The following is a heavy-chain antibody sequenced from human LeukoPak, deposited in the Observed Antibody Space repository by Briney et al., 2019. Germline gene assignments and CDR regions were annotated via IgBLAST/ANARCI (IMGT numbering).Heavy chain of an antibody. J-gene: IGHJ4*02. CDR3: ARHFSSSGWYPKEFDY. CDR2: IYYSGNT. D-gene: IGHD6-19*01. Sequence: SETLSLTCIVSGGSISTRAYYWGWIRQPPGVGLQWIGSIYYSGNTYYNSSLKSRVTISVDTSTSQFSLRLSSVTAADTAVYYCARHFSSSGWYPKEFDYWGQGTLVTVSS. CDR1: GGSISTRAYY. V-gene: IGHV4-39*01.